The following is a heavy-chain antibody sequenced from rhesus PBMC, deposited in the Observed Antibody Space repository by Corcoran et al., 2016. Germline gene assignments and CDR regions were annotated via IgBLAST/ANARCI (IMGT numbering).Heavy chain of an antibody. CDR3: AGDRVFDY. Sequence: QVQLQESGPGVVKPSETLSLTCAVSGGSISSGYDWSWPRQPPGKGLEWIGYIYGSSGSTNYNPSLKNRVTSSKDASKNQFSLKLGSVTAADTAVYYGAGDRVFDYWGQGVLVTVSS. V-gene: IGHV4-76*01. J-gene: IGHJ4*01. CDR1: GGSISSGYD. CDR2: IYGSSGST.